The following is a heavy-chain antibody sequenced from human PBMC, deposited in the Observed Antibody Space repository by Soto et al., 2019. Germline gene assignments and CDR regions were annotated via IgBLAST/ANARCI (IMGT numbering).Heavy chain of an antibody. J-gene: IGHJ4*02. CDR1: GFTFSSYA. Sequence: EVQLLESGGGLVQPGGSLRLSCAASGFTFSSYAMSWVRQAPGKGLEWVSAFSGTGDSTYYADSVKGRFTISRDNSKNTLYLQINSLRAEDTAVYYCAKDRDSSGYYYRNYWGQGTLVTVSS. CDR3: AKDRDSSGYYYRNY. CDR2: FSGTGDST. D-gene: IGHD3-22*01. V-gene: IGHV3-23*01.